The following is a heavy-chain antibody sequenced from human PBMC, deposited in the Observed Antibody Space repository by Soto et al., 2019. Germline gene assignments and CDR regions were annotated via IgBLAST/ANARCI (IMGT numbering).Heavy chain of an antibody. V-gene: IGHV4-39*01. CDR2: IFYSGST. J-gene: IGHJ3*02. CDR1: GGSINSRSYY. D-gene: IGHD2-21*01. CDR3: AGLQAITGPPEDAFEM. Sequence: SETLSLTCTVSGGSINSRSYYWGWIRQPPGKGLEWIGSIFYSGSTYYNPSVQSRVTISVDTSKNQFSLMLSSVIAADTAVYYCAGLQAITGPPEDAFEMWGPGTMVTV.